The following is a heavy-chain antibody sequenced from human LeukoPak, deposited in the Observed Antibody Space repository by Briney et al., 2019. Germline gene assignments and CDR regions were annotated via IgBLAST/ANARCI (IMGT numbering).Heavy chain of an antibody. CDR3: ARDLVTVTKGFDI. D-gene: IGHD4-17*01. Sequence: SETLSLTCAVYGESFSGYFWNWIRQPPGKGLEWIGEINDSGSTNYNPSLKSRVTISIDTSKNQFSLKLSSVTTADTAVYYCARDLVTVTKGFDIWGLGTMVSVSS. J-gene: IGHJ3*02. V-gene: IGHV4-34*01. CDR1: GESFSGYF. CDR2: INDSGST.